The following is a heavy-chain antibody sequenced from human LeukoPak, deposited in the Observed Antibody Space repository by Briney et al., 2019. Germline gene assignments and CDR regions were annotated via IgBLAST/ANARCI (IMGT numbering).Heavy chain of an antibody. V-gene: IGHV4-59*01. D-gene: IGHD2-2*01. J-gene: IGHJ4*02. Sequence: MPSETLSLTCTVSGGSISSYYWSWIRQPPGKGLEWIGYIYYSGSTNYNPSLKSRVTISVDTSKNQFSLKLSSVTAADTAVYFCARDQGHDYAPVGSATHVFWGQGTLVAVSS. CDR1: GGSISSYY. CDR3: ARDQGHDYAPVGSATHVF. CDR2: IYYSGST.